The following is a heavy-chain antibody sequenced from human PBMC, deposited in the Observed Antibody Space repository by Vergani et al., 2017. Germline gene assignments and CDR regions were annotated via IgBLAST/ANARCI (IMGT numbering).Heavy chain of an antibody. CDR3: VKEKIELGSYFFDS. J-gene: IGHJ4*01. Sequence: EVHLLESGGGLVQSGGSLRLSCAASGFTFSNSAVSWVRQAPGRGLAWVSSISGPGLRTYYADSVKGRFSISRNNSKNTVFLQMHSLRAEDTAIYYWVKEKIELGSYFFDSWGDGSVVTVSS. CDR1: GFTFSNSA. V-gene: IGHV3-23*01. CDR2: ISGPGLRT. D-gene: IGHD2/OR15-2a*01.